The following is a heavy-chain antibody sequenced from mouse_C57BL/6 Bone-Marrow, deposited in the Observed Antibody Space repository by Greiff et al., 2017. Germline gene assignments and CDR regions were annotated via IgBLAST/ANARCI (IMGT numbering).Heavy chain of an antibody. J-gene: IGHJ3*01. CDR2: IDPENGDT. D-gene: IGHD4-1*01. V-gene: IGHV14-4*01. CDR1: GFNIQDDY. Sequence: EVQLQQSGAELVRPGASVKLSCTASGFNIQDDYLHWVQQRPEQGLEWIGWIDPENGDTEYASKFQGKATITADTSSNTAYLQLSSLTSEDTAVYYCTTDWDWFAYWGQGTLVTVSA. CDR3: TTDWDWFAY.